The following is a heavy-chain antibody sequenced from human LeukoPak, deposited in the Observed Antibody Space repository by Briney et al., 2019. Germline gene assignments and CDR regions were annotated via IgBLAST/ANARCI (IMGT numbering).Heavy chain of an antibody. V-gene: IGHV3-30*04. CDR1: GFTFSSYA. CDR3: ARGIDLAAAGDY. J-gene: IGHJ4*02. CDR2: ISYDGSNK. Sequence: GGSLRLSCAASGFTFSSYAMHWVRQAPGKGLEWVAVISYDGSNKYYADSVKGRFTISRDNSKNTLYLQMNSLRAEDTAVYYCARGIDLAAAGDYWGQGTLVTVSS. D-gene: IGHD6-13*01.